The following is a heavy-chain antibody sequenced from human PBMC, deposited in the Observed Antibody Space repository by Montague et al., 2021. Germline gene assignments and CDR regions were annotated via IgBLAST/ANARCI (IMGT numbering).Heavy chain of an antibody. CDR1: GASITSNIYY. D-gene: IGHD6-13*01. CDR3: ARVFSSWYVGWFDP. CDR2: IYCSGNS. J-gene: IGHJ5*02. Sequence: SGTLSLTCTVSGASITSNIYYWGWTRQSPGKGLEWIGSIYCSGNSFYQPSLKSRITMAVDTSKNRFSLKLSSVTAADTAIYYCARVFSSWYVGWFDPWGQGTLVTVSS. V-gene: IGHV4-39*07.